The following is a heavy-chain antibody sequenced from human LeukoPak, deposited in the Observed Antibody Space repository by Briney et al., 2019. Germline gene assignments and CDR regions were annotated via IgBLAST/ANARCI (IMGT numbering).Heavy chain of an antibody. V-gene: IGHV4-39*07. CDR1: GGSISSSSYY. CDR3: ARDSSGYYSYAFDI. Sequence: PSETLSLTCTVSGGSISSSSYYWGWIRQPPGKGLEWIGSIYYSGSTYYNPSLKSRVTISVDTSKNQFSLKLSSVTAADTAVYYCARDSSGYYSYAFDIWGQGTMVTVSS. J-gene: IGHJ3*02. D-gene: IGHD3-22*01. CDR2: IYYSGST.